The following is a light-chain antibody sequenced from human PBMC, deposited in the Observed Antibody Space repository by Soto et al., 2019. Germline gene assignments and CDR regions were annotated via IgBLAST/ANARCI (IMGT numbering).Light chain of an antibody. J-gene: IGLJ1*01. CDR3: ATWDDRLNGYV. Sequence: QSVLTQPPSASGTPGQRVTISGSGSNSNIGSNTVTWYQQLPGTAPILLIYSNNQRSSGVPDRFSGSRSGTSGSLAISGLQSEDEADYYCATWDDRLNGYVFGSGTKLTVL. CDR2: SNN. V-gene: IGLV1-44*01. CDR1: NSNIGSNT.